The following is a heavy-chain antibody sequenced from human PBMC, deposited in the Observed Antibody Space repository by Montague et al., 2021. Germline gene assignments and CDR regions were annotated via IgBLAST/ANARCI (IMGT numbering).Heavy chain of an antibody. V-gene: IGHV4-4*02. D-gene: IGHD1-26*01. CDR2: IYHGTT. CDR3: AVGSESAWELLHH. Sequence: SETLSLTCTVSGDSISSKYLWSWVRQPLGKGLEWIGEIYHGTTSYSPSLKGRLTVSMDTSRNQSSLKLSSVTAADTAIYYCAVGSESAWELLHHWGQGILVTVSS. J-gene: IGHJ5*02. CDR1: GDSISSKYL.